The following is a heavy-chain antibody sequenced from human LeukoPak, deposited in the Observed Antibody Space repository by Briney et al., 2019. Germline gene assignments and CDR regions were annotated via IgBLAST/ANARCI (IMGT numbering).Heavy chain of an antibody. D-gene: IGHD3-10*01. Sequence: SGGSLRLSCVASGFTFSSYGMHWVRQAPGKGLEWVAFIRYDGSNKYYADSVKGRFTISRDNSKNTLYLQMNSLRAEDTAVYYCAKGTYYYGSGSLFDYWGQGTLVTVSS. CDR2: IRYDGSNK. CDR3: AKGTYYYGSGSLFDY. CDR1: GFTFSSYG. J-gene: IGHJ4*02. V-gene: IGHV3-30*02.